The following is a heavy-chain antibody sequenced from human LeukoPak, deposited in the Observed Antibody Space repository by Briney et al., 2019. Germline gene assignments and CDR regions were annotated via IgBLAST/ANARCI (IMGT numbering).Heavy chain of an antibody. CDR3: ARRKGCSGGSCYGDTFDY. J-gene: IGHJ4*02. V-gene: IGHV4-59*08. CDR2: IYYSGST. Sequence: SETLSLTCTVSGGSISSYFWTWIRQPPGKGLEWIGYIYYSGSTNYNPSLKSRVTISVDTSKNQFSLNLSSVTAADTAVYYCARRKGCSGGSCYGDTFDYWGQGTLVTVSS. D-gene: IGHD2-15*01. CDR1: GGSISSYF.